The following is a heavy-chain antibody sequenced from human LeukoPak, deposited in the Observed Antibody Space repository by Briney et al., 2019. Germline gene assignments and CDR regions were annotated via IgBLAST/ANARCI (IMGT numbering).Heavy chain of an antibody. V-gene: IGHV3-30*19. Sequence: GGSLRLSCAASRFTFSSYGMHWVRQAPGKGLEWVAVISYDGSNKYYADSVKGRFTISRDSSKNTLYLQMNSLRAEDTAVYYCAVAVAALYWGQGTLVTVSS. CDR1: RFTFSSYG. CDR3: AVAVAALY. J-gene: IGHJ4*02. CDR2: ISYDGSNK. D-gene: IGHD6-19*01.